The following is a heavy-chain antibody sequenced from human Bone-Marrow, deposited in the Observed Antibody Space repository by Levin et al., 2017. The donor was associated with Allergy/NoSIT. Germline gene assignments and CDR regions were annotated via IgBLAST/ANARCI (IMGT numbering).Heavy chain of an antibody. Sequence: SCVVSGFTFSSYGMHWVRQVPGKGLEWVAVIAKDGGNQIYVDSVRGRFTISRDNSKNTLFLQMNSLRVEDTAIYFCAKEWLRDTIHYGLDVWGQGTTVTVSS. CDR2: IAKDGGNQ. CDR3: AKEWLRDTIHYGLDV. J-gene: IGHJ6*02. CDR1: GFTFSSYG. D-gene: IGHD5-12*01. V-gene: IGHV3-30*18.